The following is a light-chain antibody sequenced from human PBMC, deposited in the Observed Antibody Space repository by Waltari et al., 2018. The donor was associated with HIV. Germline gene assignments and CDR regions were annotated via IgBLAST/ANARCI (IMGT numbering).Light chain of an antibody. CDR1: YSNIGSNT. CDR3: AAWDDSLHGEL. CDR2: SNT. V-gene: IGLV1-44*01. J-gene: IGLJ2*01. Sequence: QSVLTQTPSLSGTPGQRVTISCSGGYSNIGSNTVNCYQQLPGTAPRLLIYSNTHRPSGVPDRFSGSKSGTSASLVISELQSQDEADYHCAAWDDSLHGELFGGGTKLTVL.